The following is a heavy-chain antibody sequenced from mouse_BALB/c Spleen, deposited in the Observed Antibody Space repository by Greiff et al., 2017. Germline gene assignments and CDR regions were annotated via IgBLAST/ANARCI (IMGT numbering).Heavy chain of an antibody. D-gene: IGHD2-3*01. J-gene: IGHJ4*01. Sequence: EVKLQESGGGLVKPGGSLKLSCAASGFTFSSYAMSWVRQTPEKRLEWVASISSGGSTYYPDSVKGRFTISRDNARNILYLQMSSLRSEDTAMYYCARGEGGYSDAMDYWGQGTSVTVSS. V-gene: IGHV5-6-5*01. CDR2: ISSGGST. CDR1: GFTFSSYA. CDR3: ARGEGGYSDAMDY.